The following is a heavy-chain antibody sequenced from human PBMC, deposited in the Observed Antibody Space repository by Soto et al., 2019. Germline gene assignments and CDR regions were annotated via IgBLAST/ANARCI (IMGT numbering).Heavy chain of an antibody. CDR3: AAGYCSSTSCSWFDY. J-gene: IGHJ4*02. CDR2: IVVGSDGK. D-gene: IGHD2-2*01. Sequence: SVKVSCKASGFTFVSSAMQWVRQARGQRLEWIGWIVVGSDGKKCAQKFQERVTISRDVSTSTVYTELSSLRFEDTAVFYCAAGYCSSTSCSWFDYWGQGNQVTVSS. CDR1: GFTFVSSA. V-gene: IGHV1-58*02.